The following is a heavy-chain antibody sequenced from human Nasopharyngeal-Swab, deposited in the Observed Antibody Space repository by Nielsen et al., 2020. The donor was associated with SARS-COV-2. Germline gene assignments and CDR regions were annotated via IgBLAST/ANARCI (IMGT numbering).Heavy chain of an antibody. J-gene: IGHJ4*02. CDR1: GFTFSGSA. CDR2: IRSKANSYAT. Sequence: ESLKISCAASGFTFSGSAMHWVRQASGKGLEWVGRIRSKANSYATAYAASVKGRFTISRDDSKNTAYLQMNSLKTEDTAVYYCTRHVCSGGSCYCDYWGQGTLVTVSS. V-gene: IGHV3-73*01. CDR3: TRHVCSGGSCYCDY. D-gene: IGHD2-15*01.